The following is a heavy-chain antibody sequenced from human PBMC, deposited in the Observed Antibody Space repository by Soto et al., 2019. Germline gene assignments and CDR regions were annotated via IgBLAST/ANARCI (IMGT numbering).Heavy chain of an antibody. D-gene: IGHD3-22*01. Sequence: PSVPISVTCTVSGVSISNVYYYWNWDHQHPGKGLEWIGYIFYTGNRYYNPSLKSRLNISVDTSKNQFSLKLNSVTAADTAVYYCARGAPAYESSGYYYPRDFDYWGQGTLVTVSS. V-gene: IGHV4-31*03. CDR3: ARGAPAYESSGYYYPRDFDY. CDR1: GVSISNVYYY. CDR2: IFYTGNR. J-gene: IGHJ4*02.